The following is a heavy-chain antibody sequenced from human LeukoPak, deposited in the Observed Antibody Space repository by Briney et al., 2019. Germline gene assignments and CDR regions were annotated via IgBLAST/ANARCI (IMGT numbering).Heavy chain of an antibody. CDR1: GGSISSGGYY. Sequence: SETLSLTCTVSGGSISSGGYYWSWIRQHPGKGLEWIGYIYYSGSTYYNPSPKSRVTISVDTSKNQFSLKLSSVTAADTAVYYCAREVGGSADLWGRGTLVTVSS. CDR2: IYYSGST. V-gene: IGHV4-31*03. J-gene: IGHJ2*01. CDR3: AREVGGSADL. D-gene: IGHD3-16*01.